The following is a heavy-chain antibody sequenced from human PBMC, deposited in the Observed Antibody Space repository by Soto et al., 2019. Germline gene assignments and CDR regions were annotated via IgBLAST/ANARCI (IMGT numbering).Heavy chain of an antibody. CDR3: ARGVVPAAFQYFYYYMDV. J-gene: IGHJ6*03. D-gene: IGHD2-2*01. Sequence: SQPLSLACAVYGECFSCYYWSLISQPQGKGLEWIGEINHSGSTNYNPSLKSRVTISVDTSKNQFSLTLSSVTAADTAVYYCARGVVPAAFQYFYYYMDVWGKGTTVTVSS. CDR1: GECFSCYY. CDR2: INHSGST. V-gene: IGHV4-34*01.